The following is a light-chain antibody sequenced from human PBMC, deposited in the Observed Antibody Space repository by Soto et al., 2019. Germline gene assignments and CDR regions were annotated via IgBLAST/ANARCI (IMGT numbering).Light chain of an antibody. CDR1: QSVSSN. Sequence: EIVMTQSPATLSVSPGERATLSCRASQSVSSNLAWYQQKPGQTPNLLIYVASTRATGIPARFSGSGSGTESTLTISSLQSEDFAVYYCQQYNVWPLTFGGGTKVEFK. J-gene: IGKJ4*01. CDR2: VAS. V-gene: IGKV3-15*01. CDR3: QQYNVWPLT.